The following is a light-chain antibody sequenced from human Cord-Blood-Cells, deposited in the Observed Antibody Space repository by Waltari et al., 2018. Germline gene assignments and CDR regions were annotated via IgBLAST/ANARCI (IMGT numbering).Light chain of an antibody. CDR2: GAS. CDR3: QQYNNWPRT. J-gene: IGKJ1*01. Sequence: EIVMTQSPATLSVSPGERATLSCRASQSVSSHLAWNQQKPGQVPRLVIYGASTRATGIPARCSGSGSGTELTLNISSQHAQDFAVYYCQQYNNWPRTFGQGTKVEIK. V-gene: IGKV3-15*01. CDR1: QSVSSH.